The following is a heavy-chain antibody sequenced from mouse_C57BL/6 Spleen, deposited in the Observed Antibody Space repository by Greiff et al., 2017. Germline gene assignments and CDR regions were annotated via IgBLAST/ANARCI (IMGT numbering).Heavy chain of an antibody. CDR1: GFTFSSYG. J-gene: IGHJ2*01. V-gene: IGHV5-6*01. D-gene: IGHD2-4*01. CDR2: ISSGGSYT. Sequence: EVQLQQSGGDLVKPGGSLKLSCAASGFTFSSYGMSWVRQTPDKRLEWVATISSGGSYTYYPDSVKGRFTISRDNAKNTLYLQMSSLKSEDTAMYYWARQGVITTGYYFDYWGQGTTLTVSS. CDR3: ARQGVITTGYYFDY.